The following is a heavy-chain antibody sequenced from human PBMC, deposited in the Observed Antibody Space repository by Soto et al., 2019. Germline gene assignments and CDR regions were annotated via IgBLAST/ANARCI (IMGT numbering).Heavy chain of an antibody. Sequence: PGGSLRLSCAASGFTFSGSAMHWVRQASGKGLEWVGRIRSKANSYATAYAASVKGRFTISRDDSKNTAYLQMNSLKTEDTAVYYCTRWIVGAHEPPYYFDYWGQGTLVTVSS. V-gene: IGHV3-73*01. CDR1: GFTFSGSA. CDR2: IRSKANSYAT. J-gene: IGHJ4*02. D-gene: IGHD1-26*01. CDR3: TRWIVGAHEPPYYFDY.